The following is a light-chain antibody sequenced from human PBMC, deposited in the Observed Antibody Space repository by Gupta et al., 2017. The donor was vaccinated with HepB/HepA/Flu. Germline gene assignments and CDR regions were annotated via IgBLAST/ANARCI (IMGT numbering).Light chain of an antibody. CDR2: DVS. Sequence: QSALTQPASVSGSPGQSIIISCTGLTRDVGGYNYVSWYQQYPGKAPKLIIYDVSNRPSGVSNRFSGSTYGSTASMARTGLQGEDEADYFCSSEATSSTLRIFGGGTKVTVL. CDR1: TRDVGGYNY. V-gene: IGLV2-14*03. J-gene: IGLJ2*01. CDR3: SSEATSSTLRI.